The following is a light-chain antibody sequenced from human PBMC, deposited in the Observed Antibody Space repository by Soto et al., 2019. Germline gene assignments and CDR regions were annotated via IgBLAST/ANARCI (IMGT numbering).Light chain of an antibody. CDR1: SSDVGGYNS. CDR3: SSKTSSTTVV. Sequence: QSALTQPASVSGSPGQSITISCTGTSSDVGGYNSVSWYQQHPDKAPKLMIYDVSNRPSGVSNRFSGSKSGNTASLTISGLQADDEADYYCSSKTSSTTVVFGGGTKLTVL. V-gene: IGLV2-14*01. CDR2: DVS. J-gene: IGLJ3*02.